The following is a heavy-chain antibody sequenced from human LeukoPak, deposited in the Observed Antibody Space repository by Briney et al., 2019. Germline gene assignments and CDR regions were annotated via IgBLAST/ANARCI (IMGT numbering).Heavy chain of an antibody. V-gene: IGHV3-7*01. CDR1: GFRFNTYW. CDR2: IEQDGSEK. Sequence: GGSLRLSCAASGFRFNTYWMSWVRQAPGKGLEWMANIEQDGSEKYYVDSVKGRFTISRDNAKNSLYLQMNSLRAEDTAVYYCARDRRGYYGTFYMDVWGKGTTVTISS. CDR3: ARDRRGYYGTFYMDV. J-gene: IGHJ6*03. D-gene: IGHD3-10*01.